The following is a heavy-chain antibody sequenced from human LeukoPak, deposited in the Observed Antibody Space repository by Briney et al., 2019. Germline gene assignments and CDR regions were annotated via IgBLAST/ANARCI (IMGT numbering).Heavy chain of an antibody. Sequence: GGSLRLSCAASGFTFNYAWMSWVRQVPGKGLEWVGQTVSEIDGGTTDYATLVKGRFTISRDDSKSTLFLQMNSLKIEDTAVYYCTTDEDWNYARKDVWGQGATVIVSS. J-gene: IGHJ6*02. CDR1: GFTFNYAW. D-gene: IGHD1-7*01. CDR3: TTDEDWNYARKDV. V-gene: IGHV3-15*04. CDR2: TVSEIDGGTT.